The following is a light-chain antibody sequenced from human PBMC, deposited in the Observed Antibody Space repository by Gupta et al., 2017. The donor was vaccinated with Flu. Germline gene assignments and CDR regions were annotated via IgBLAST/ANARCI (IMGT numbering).Light chain of an antibody. CDR2: AAS. CDR3: QQRYSTPIT. CDR1: QSISSY. V-gene: IGKV1-39*01. J-gene: IGKJ4*01. Sequence: DIQMTQSPSSLSASVGDRVTITCRASQSISSYLNWYQQKPGKAPKLLIYAASRLKSGVPSRFSGSGSGTDFTLTISSLQPEDFATYYCQQRYSTPITFGGGTKVEIK.